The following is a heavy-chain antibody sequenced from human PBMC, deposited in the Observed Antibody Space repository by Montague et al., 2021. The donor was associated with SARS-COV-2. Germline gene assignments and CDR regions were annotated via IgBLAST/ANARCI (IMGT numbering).Heavy chain of an antibody. Sequence: SLRLSCAASEFTFRSYWMHWVRQAPGKGLVWVAGINADGTTTMYPDSVKGRFAISRDNAKNKLYLEMNGLRPEDSAVYYCVRSMVAVTARWFDSWGQGTLVTVSS. CDR1: EFTFRSYW. V-gene: IGHV3-74*03. CDR3: VRSMVAVTARWFDS. J-gene: IGHJ5*01. D-gene: IGHD6-19*01. CDR2: INADGTTT.